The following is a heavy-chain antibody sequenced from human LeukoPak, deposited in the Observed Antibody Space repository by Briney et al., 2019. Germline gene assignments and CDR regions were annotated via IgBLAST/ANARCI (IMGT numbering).Heavy chain of an antibody. CDR3: AKDHGFDP. Sequence: PGGSLRLSCGASGFTFSSYGMNWVRQGPGKGLEWVAFIRYDGSNKYYADSVKGRFTISRDNSKNTLYLQMNSLRAEDTAVYYCAKDHGFDPWGQGTLVTVSS. J-gene: IGHJ5*02. CDR2: IRYDGSNK. CDR1: GFTFSSYG. V-gene: IGHV3-30*02.